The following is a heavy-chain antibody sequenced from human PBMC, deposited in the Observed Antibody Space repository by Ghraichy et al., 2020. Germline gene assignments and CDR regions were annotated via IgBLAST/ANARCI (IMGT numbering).Heavy chain of an antibody. Sequence: SQTLSLTCDISGDSVSSNSAAWNWVRQSPSRGLEWLGRTYYRSKWYNEYAVSVKGRITINPDTSKNQFSMQLNSVTPEDTAVYYCARDDGGWTHRGAFDICGQGTMVAVSS. CDR3: ARDDGGWTHRGAFDI. CDR2: TYYRSKWYN. CDR1: GDSVSSNSAA. D-gene: IGHD6-19*01. J-gene: IGHJ3*02. V-gene: IGHV6-1*01.